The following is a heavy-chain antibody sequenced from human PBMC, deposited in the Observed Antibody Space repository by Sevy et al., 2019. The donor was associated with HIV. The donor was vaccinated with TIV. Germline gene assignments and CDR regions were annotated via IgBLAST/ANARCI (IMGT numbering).Heavy chain of an antibody. D-gene: IGHD3-22*01. V-gene: IGHV1-24*01. CDR1: GYTLSQLS. CDR3: ATTKDYYESSGCPFDY. CDR2: FDPEDGET. Sequence: ALVKVSCKVSGYTLSQLSMHWVRQAPGKGLEWMGSFDPEDGETLYAQKLQGRVTMTEDTSIDTAYMELNSLRSEDTAVYYCATTKDYYESSGCPFDYWGQGTLVTVSS. J-gene: IGHJ4*02.